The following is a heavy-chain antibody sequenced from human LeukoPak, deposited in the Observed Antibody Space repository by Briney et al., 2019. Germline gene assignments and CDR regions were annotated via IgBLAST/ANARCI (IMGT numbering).Heavy chain of an antibody. D-gene: IGHD5-18*01. V-gene: IGHV1-2*02. Sequence: ASVKVSCKAFGYTFTGYYMHWVRQAPGQGLEWMGWINPNSGGTNYAQMFQGRVTMTRDTSISTAYMELSRLRSDDTAVYYCASGPTVMASAWGQGTLVTVSS. CDR2: INPNSGGT. CDR1: GYTFTGYY. J-gene: IGHJ5*02. CDR3: ASGPTVMASA.